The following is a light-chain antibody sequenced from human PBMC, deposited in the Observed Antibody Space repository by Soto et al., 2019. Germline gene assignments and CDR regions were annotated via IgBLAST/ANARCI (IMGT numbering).Light chain of an antibody. J-gene: IGLJ1*01. V-gene: IGLV2-11*01. CDR2: DVN. Sequence: QSVLTQPASVSGSPGQSITISCTGVSSDSGGYQYVSWYQQHPGKAPKFMIYDVNKRPSGVPDRFSGSKSGNTASLTISGLQAEDEADYYCCSYADRSYVFGTGTTVTV. CDR3: CSYADRSYV. CDR1: SSDSGGYQY.